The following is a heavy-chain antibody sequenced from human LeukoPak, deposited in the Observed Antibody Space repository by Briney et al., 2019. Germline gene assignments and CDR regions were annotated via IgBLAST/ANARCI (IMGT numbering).Heavy chain of an antibody. J-gene: IGHJ4*02. D-gene: IGHD3-22*01. V-gene: IGHV4-31*03. Sequence: PSQTLSLTCTVSGGSISSGGYYWSWIRQHPGKGLEWIGYIYYSGSTYYNPSLKSRVTISVDTSKNQFSLKLSSVTAADTAVYYCARRINSSGYYYHFDSWGQGTLVTVSS. CDR1: GGSISSGGYY. CDR3: ARRINSSGYYYHFDS. CDR2: IYYSGST.